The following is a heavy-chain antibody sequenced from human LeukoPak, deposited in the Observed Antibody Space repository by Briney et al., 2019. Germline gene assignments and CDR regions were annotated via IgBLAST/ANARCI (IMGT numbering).Heavy chain of an antibody. CDR1: GYSFTSYW. D-gene: IGHD6-19*01. CDR2: IYPGDSDT. J-gene: IGHJ1*01. V-gene: IGHV5-51*01. Sequence: GESLKISFKGSGYSFTSYWIGWVRQMPGKGLGWMGIIYPGDSDTRYSPSFQGQVTISADKSISTAYLQWSSLKASDTAMYYCTRHGSRQWLAINEQYFQHWGQGTLVTVSS. CDR3: TRHGSRQWLAINEQYFQH.